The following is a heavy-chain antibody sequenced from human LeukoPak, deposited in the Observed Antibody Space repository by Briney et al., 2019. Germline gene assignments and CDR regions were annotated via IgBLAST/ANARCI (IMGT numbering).Heavy chain of an antibody. CDR2: ISGSGGST. V-gene: IGHV3-23*01. Sequence: GGSLRLSCAASGFTFSSYAMSWVRQAPGKGLEWVSAISGSGGSTYYADSVKGRFTISRDNAKNSLYLQMNSLRAEDTAVYYCARDMSGIFDYWGQGTLVTVSS. CDR1: GFTFSSYA. D-gene: IGHD6-13*01. CDR3: ARDMSGIFDY. J-gene: IGHJ4*02.